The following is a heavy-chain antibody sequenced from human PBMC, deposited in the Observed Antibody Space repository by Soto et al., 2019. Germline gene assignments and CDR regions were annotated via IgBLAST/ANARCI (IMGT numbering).Heavy chain of an antibody. J-gene: IGHJ6*02. CDR3: ARGPRAGSYYSLKGYYYYVMDV. CDR1: GYTFTRYD. V-gene: IGHV1-8*01. D-gene: IGHD3-10*01. Sequence: ASVKVSCKASGYTFTRYDINWVRQATGQGLEWMGRMNPNSGNTGYAQKFQGRVTMTRNTSISTAYMELSSLRSEDTAVYYCARGPRAGSYYSLKGYYYYVMDVWGQGATVTVFS. CDR2: MNPNSGNT.